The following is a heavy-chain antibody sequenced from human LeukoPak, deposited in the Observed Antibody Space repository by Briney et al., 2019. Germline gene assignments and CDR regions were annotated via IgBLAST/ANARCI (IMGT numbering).Heavy chain of an antibody. CDR3: ARQLPTAAADTRGYFDY. CDR2: LFYVYNS. CDR1: GGSISTISSSTSS. V-gene: IGHV4-39*01. Sequence: SETLSLTCTVSGGSISTISSSTSSWGWIRQAPGKGLEWIGSLFYVYNSHYNPSLKSRATLSVDTSNNQFSLKLTSVTAADAAVYFCARQLPTAAADTRGYFDYWGQGTVVTVSS. J-gene: IGHJ4*02. D-gene: IGHD6-25*01.